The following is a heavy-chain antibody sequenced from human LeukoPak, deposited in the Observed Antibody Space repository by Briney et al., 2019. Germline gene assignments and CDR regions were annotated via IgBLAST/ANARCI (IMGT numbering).Heavy chain of an antibody. CDR3: ARGSDFLYYYMDV. CDR1: GGTFTSYA. J-gene: IGHJ6*03. CDR2: IIPIFGTA. D-gene: IGHD3-3*01. V-gene: IGHV1-69*13. Sequence: SVKVSCKASGGTFTSYAISWVRQAPGQGLEWMGGIIPIFGTANYAQRFQGRVTITADESTSTAYMELSSLRSEDTAVYYCARGSDFLYYYMDVWGKGTTVTVSS.